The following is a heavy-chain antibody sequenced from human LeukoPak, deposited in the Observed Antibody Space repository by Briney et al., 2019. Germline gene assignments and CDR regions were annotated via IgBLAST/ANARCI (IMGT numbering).Heavy chain of an antibody. Sequence: SETLSLTCAVYGGSFSGYYWSWIRQPPGKGLEWIGEINHSGSTNYNPSLKSRVTISVDTSKNQFSLKLSSVTAADTAVYHCARGHADGSHAFDIWGQGTMVTVSS. CDR2: INHSGST. CDR3: ARGHADGSHAFDI. V-gene: IGHV4-34*01. CDR1: GGSFSGYY. D-gene: IGHD6-25*01. J-gene: IGHJ3*02.